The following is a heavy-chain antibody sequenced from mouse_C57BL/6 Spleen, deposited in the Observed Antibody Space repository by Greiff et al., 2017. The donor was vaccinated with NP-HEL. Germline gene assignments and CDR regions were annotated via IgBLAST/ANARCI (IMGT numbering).Heavy chain of an antibody. Sequence: VQLKESGPELVKPGASVKMSCKASGYTFTDYNMHWVKQSHGKSLEWIGYINPNNGGTSYNQKFKGKATLTVNKSSSTAYMELRSLTSEDSAVYYCARDYYGSSWYFDYWGQGTTLTVSS. D-gene: IGHD1-1*01. CDR3: ARDYYGSSWYFDY. J-gene: IGHJ2*01. CDR2: INPNNGGT. V-gene: IGHV1-22*01. CDR1: GYTFTDYN.